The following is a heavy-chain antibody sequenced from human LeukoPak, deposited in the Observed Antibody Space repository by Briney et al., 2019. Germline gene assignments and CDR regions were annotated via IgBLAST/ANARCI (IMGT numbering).Heavy chain of an antibody. J-gene: IGHJ3*02. CDR2: ISHSGST. V-gene: IGHV4-34*01. CDR1: GGSFSDYY. CDR3: VRESPIVVVPRSHDAFDI. D-gene: IGHD2-2*01. Sequence: PSETLSLTCAVYGGSFSDYYWSWIRQPPGKGLEWIGEISHSGSTNYNPSLKSRVTLSVDVSKNQFSLRLSSVTAADTAVYYCVRESPIVVVPRSHDAFDIWGQGTMVTVSS.